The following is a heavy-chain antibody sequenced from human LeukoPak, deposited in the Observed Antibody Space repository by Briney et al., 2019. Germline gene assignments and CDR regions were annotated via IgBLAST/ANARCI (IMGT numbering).Heavy chain of an antibody. Sequence: GGSLRLSCAASGFTVSSNYMSWVRQAPGKGLEWVSVIYSGGSTYYADSVKGRFTISRDNSRNTLYLQMNSLRAEDTAVYYCARDYYDSSGFHWGQGTLVTVSS. V-gene: IGHV3-66*01. CDR2: IYSGGST. J-gene: IGHJ4*02. CDR3: ARDYYDSSGFH. D-gene: IGHD3-22*01. CDR1: GFTVSSNY.